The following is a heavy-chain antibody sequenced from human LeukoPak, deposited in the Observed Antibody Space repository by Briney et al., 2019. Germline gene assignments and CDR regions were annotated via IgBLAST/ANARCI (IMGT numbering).Heavy chain of an antibody. D-gene: IGHD6-13*01. V-gene: IGHV1-2*06. CDR1: GYTFTGHY. Sequence: ASVKVSCKASGYTFTGHYMHWVRQAPGQGLEWMGRINPDSGATVYAQKFQGRVTITADESTSTAYMELSSLRSEDTAVYYCARDSSSWYTRFGFDPWGQGTLVTVSS. CDR2: INPDSGAT. CDR3: ARDSSSWYTRFGFDP. J-gene: IGHJ5*02.